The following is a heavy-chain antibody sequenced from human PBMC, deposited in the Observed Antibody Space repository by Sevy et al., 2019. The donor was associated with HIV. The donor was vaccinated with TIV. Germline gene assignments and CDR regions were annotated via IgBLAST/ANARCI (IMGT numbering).Heavy chain of an antibody. CDR3: ARTPYYDFWSGPAIFDY. CDR2: ISSSGSTI. Sequence: GGSLRLSCAASGFTFSDYYMSWIRQAPGKGLEWVSYISSSGSTIYYADSVKGRFTISRDNAKNSLYLQMNSLRAEDTAVYYCARTPYYDFWSGPAIFDYLGQGTLVTVSS. CDR1: GFTFSDYY. V-gene: IGHV3-11*01. J-gene: IGHJ4*02. D-gene: IGHD3-3*01.